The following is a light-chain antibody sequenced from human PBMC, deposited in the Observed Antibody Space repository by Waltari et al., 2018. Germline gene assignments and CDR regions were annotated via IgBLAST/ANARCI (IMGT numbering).Light chain of an antibody. CDR1: STDVGGYNA. CDR3: SSQSSNNVVL. V-gene: IGLV2-14*01. CDR2: DVR. J-gene: IGLJ2*01. Sequence: QSALTQPASVSGFPGQSVTIFCTGTSTDVGGYNAVARYQEHPGQAPRVIIYDVRDRPSRVSDRFSGSKSGNTASLTISRLQAEDEADYYCSSQSSNNVVLFGGGTKLTVL.